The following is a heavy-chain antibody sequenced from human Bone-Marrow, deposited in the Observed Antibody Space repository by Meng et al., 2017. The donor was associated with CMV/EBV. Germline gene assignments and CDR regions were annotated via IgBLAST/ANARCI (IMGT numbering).Heavy chain of an antibody. CDR1: GYTFTSYA. V-gene: IGHV1-3*02. D-gene: IGHD6-6*01. CDR2: SNAGNGNT. J-gene: IGHJ4*02. CDR3: ARDQEYSSPGH. Sequence: VSVKVSCKASGYTFTSYAMHWVRQAPGQRLEWMGWSNAGNGNTKYSQEFQGRVTMTTDTSTSTAYMELRSLRSDDTAVYYCARDQEYSSPGHWGQGTLVTVSS.